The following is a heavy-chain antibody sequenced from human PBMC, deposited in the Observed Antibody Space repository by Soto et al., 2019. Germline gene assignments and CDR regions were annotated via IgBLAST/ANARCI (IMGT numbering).Heavy chain of an antibody. D-gene: IGHD3-10*01. CDR3: AKDRVRGKNWFDP. V-gene: IGHV3-30*18. J-gene: IGHJ5*02. CDR2: ISYDGSNK. Sequence: GGSLRLSCAASGFTFSSYGMHWVRQAPGKGLEWMAVISYDGSNKYYADSVKGRFTISRDNSKNTLYLQMNSLRAEDTAVYYCAKDRVRGKNWFDPRGQGTLVTVSS. CDR1: GFTFSSYG.